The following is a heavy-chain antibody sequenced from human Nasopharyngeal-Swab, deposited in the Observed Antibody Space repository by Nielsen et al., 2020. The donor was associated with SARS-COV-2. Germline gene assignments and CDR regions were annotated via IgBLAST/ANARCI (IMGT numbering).Heavy chain of an antibody. J-gene: IGHJ3*02. CDR2: IYYSGST. CDR3: AISGWYYAFDI. D-gene: IGHD6-19*01. Sequence: SETLSLTCTVSGGSINSSSYYWGWIRQPPGKGLEWIGSIYYSGSTYYNPSLESRVTISVDTSKNQFSLKLSSVTAADTVVYYCAISGWYYAFDIWGQGTMGTVSS. V-gene: IGHV4-39*07. CDR1: GGSINSSSYY.